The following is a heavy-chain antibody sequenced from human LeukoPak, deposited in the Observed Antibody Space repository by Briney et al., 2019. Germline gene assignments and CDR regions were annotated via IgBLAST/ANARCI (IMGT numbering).Heavy chain of an antibody. V-gene: IGHV1-18*01. D-gene: IGHD3-10*01. CDR2: ISAYNGNT. CDR3: ARERGITMVRGVMFYYGMDV. Sequence: GASVKVSCKASGYTFTSYGISWLRQAPGQGLEGMGCISAYNGNTNYAHKLHGRVTMTTDTSTSTAYMELRSLRSDDTAVYYCARERGITMVRGVMFYYGMDVWGQGTTVTVSS. J-gene: IGHJ6*02. CDR1: GYTFTSYG.